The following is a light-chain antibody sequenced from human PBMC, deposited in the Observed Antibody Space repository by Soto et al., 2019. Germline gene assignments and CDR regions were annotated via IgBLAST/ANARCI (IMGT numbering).Light chain of an antibody. CDR2: GAS. CDR1: QSVNSD. Sequence: EIVLTQSPATLSVSPGERATLSCRASQSVNSDLAWFQQKPGQAPRLLIYGASTRATGIPARFSGSGSGTEFTLTISSLHSEDFAIYYCQQYNNWPLTFGGGTKVEIK. V-gene: IGKV3-15*01. J-gene: IGKJ4*01. CDR3: QQYNNWPLT.